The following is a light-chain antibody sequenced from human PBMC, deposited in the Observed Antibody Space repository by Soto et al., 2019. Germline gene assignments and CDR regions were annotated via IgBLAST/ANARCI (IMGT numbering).Light chain of an antibody. J-gene: IGLJ1*01. CDR1: NSEDGSNDY. CDR2: DVS. CDR3: ISYASINTYV. Sequence: QSVLTQPASVSGSPGQSITISCTGTNSEDGSNDYVSWYQQHPGKAPKLMIYDVSNRLSGVSNRFSGSLSGNTASLTISGLQAEDEADYYCISYASINTYVFGTGTKVTVL. V-gene: IGLV2-14*01.